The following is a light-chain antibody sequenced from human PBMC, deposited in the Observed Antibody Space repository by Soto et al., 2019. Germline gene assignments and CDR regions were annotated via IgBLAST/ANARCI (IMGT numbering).Light chain of an antibody. Sequence: QSVLTQPPSVSGAPGQWVTISCTGSSSNIGAGYDVHWYQQLPGTAPKLLIYGNSNRPSGVPDRFSGSKSGTSASLAITWLHAEDEADYYCQSYDSSLSGYVVFGGGTKLTVL. J-gene: IGLJ2*01. CDR2: GNS. CDR1: SSNIGAGYD. V-gene: IGLV1-40*01. CDR3: QSYDSSLSGYVV.